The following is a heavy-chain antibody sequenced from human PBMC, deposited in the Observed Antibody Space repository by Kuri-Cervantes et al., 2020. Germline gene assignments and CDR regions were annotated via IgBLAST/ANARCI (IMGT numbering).Heavy chain of an antibody. J-gene: IGHJ5*02. D-gene: IGHD3-10*01. Sequence: GGSLRLSCAASGFTFSSYAMHWVRQAPGKGLEWVAVISYDGSNKYYADSVKGRFTTSRDNSKNTLYLQMNSLRAEDTAVYYCARDFSPLWFRDRNWFDPWGQGTLVTVSS. CDR3: ARDFSPLWFRDRNWFDP. V-gene: IGHV3-30-3*01. CDR2: ISYDGSNK. CDR1: GFTFSSYA.